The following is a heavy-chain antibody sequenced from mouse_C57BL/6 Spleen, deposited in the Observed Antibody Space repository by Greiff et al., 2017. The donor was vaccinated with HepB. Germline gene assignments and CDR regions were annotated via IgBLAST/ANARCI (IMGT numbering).Heavy chain of an antibody. CDR1: GYTFTSYW. CDR2: IHPNSGST. Sequence: QVQLQQPGAELVKPGASVKLSCKASGYTFTSYWMPWVQQRPGQGLEWIGMIHPNSGSTNYNEKFKSKATLTVDKSSSTAYMQLSSLTSEDSAVYYCASPIYYDYLYAMDYWGQGTSVTVSS. D-gene: IGHD2-4*01. J-gene: IGHJ4*01. CDR3: ASPIYYDYLYAMDY. V-gene: IGHV1-64*01.